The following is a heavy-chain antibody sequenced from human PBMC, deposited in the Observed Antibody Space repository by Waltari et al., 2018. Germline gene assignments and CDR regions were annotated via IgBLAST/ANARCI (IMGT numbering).Heavy chain of an antibody. CDR2: IYHSGST. V-gene: IGHV4-38-2*02. D-gene: IGHD5-12*01. Sequence: QVQLQESGPGLVKPSETLSLTCTVSGYSISRVYYRGWIRHPPGKGLEWIGSIYHSGSTYYNPSLKSRVTISVDTSKNQFSLKLSSVTAADTAVYYCARASSGYDSGYYYYMDVWGKGTTVTISS. CDR3: ARASSGYDSGYYYYMDV. J-gene: IGHJ6*03. CDR1: GYSISRVYY.